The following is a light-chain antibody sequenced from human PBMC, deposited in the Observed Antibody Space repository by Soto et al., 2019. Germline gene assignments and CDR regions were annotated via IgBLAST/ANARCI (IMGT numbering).Light chain of an antibody. Sequence: QSVLTQPPSVSGAPGQRVTISCTGNSSNVGAGYDVHWYQQLPGTAPKLLMYGDSNRPSGVPDRFSGSKSGTSASLAITGLQAEDEADYYCQSYDSSLSGVVFGGGTKLTVL. CDR3: QSYDSSLSGVV. CDR1: SSNVGAGYD. CDR2: GDS. V-gene: IGLV1-40*01. J-gene: IGLJ2*01.